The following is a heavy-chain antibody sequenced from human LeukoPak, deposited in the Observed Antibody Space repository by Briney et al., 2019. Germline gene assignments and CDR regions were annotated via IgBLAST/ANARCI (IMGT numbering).Heavy chain of an antibody. D-gene: IGHD2-21*01. J-gene: IGHJ3*02. V-gene: IGHV3-73*01. Sequence: PGGSLRLSCAASGFTFSGSAMHWVRQASGKGLEWVGRIRSKANSYATAYAASVKGRFTISRDDSKNTAYLQMNSLKTEDTAVYYCTRRDKDAFDIWGQGTMVTVSS. CDR2: IRSKANSYAT. CDR3: TRRDKDAFDI. CDR1: GFTFSGSA.